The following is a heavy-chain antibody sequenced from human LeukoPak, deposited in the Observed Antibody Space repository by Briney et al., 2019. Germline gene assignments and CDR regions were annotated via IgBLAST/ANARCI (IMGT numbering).Heavy chain of an antibody. CDR3: ARAGEAVAGTFNWFDP. CDR1: GGSISSSNYN. V-gene: IGHV4-39*01. Sequence: PSETLSLTCSVAGGSISSSNYNWGWIRQPPGKGLEWIGSIYYSGSTYYNPSLKSRVTISVDTSKNQFSLKLSSVTAADTAVYYCARAGEAVAGTFNWFDPWGQGTLVTVSS. D-gene: IGHD6-19*01. J-gene: IGHJ5*02. CDR2: IYYSGST.